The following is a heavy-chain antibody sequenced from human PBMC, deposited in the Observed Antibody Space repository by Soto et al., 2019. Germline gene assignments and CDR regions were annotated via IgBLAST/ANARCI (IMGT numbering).Heavy chain of an antibody. CDR2: ISYDGSYK. D-gene: IGHD6-19*01. V-gene: IGHV3-30*18. CDR3: AKDGGGWYRDYYYYGMDV. CDR1: GFTFSSYG. J-gene: IGHJ6*02. Sequence: GGSLRLSCAASGFTFSSYGMHWVRQAPGKGLEWVAVISYDGSYKYYADSVKGRFTISRDNSKNTLYLQMNSLRAEDTAVYYCAKDGGGWYRDYYYYGMDVWGQGTTVTVSS.